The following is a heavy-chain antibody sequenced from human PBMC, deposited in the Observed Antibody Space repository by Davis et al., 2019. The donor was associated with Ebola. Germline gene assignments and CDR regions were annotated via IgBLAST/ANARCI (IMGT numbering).Heavy chain of an antibody. CDR3: AREWAPLYWYFDL. V-gene: IGHV3-23*01. J-gene: IGHJ2*01. Sequence: GESLKISCAASGFTFSSYAMSWVRQAPGKGLEWVSAISGSGGSTYYADSVKGRFTISRDNARDSLYLQMNSLRAEDTAVYYCAREWAPLYWYFDLWGRGTLVTVSS. D-gene: IGHD1-26*01. CDR2: ISGSGGST. CDR1: GFTFSSYA.